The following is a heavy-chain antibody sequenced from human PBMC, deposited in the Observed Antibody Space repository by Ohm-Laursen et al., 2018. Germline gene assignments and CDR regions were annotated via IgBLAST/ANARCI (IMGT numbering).Heavy chain of an antibody. CDR2: IYSGGTT. Sequence: SLRLSCAASGFTVSSNYMSWVRQAPGKGLEWVSVIYSGGTTDYADSVKGRFTLSRDNSKNTLYLQMNSLRAEDTAVYYCAEGYCGGGTCYPVYFQHWGQGTLVTVSS. CDR3: AEGYCGGGTCYPVYFQH. CDR1: GFTVSSNY. J-gene: IGHJ1*01. D-gene: IGHD2-15*01. V-gene: IGHV3-53*01.